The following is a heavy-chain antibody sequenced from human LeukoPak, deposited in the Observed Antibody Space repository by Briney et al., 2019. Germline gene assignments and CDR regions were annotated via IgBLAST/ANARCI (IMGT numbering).Heavy chain of an antibody. D-gene: IGHD2-2*02. CDR1: GGSFSGYY. J-gene: IGHJ6*02. V-gene: IGHV4-34*01. Sequence: SETLSLTCAVYGGSFSGYYWSWIRQPPGKGLEWIGEINHSGSTNYNPSLKSRVTISVDTSKNQFSLKLGSVTAADTAVYYCARGAVDCSSTSCYTDPGYYYYGMDVWGQGTTVTVSS. CDR3: ARGAVDCSSTSCYTDPGYYYYGMDV. CDR2: INHSGST.